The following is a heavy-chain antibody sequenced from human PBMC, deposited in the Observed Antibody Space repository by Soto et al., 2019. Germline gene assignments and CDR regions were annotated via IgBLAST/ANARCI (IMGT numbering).Heavy chain of an antibody. J-gene: IGHJ5*02. CDR1: GYTFTSYA. V-gene: IGHV1-3*01. CDR2: INAGNGNT. CDR3: AREGVNIVVVVAAPPFRWFDP. D-gene: IGHD2-15*01. Sequence: ASLKVSCKTSGYTFTSYAMHCGRHTNGQRLELMGWINAGNGNTKYSQKFQGRVTITRDTSASTAYMELSSLRSEDTAVYYCAREGVNIVVVVAAPPFRWFDPWGQGTLVTSPQ.